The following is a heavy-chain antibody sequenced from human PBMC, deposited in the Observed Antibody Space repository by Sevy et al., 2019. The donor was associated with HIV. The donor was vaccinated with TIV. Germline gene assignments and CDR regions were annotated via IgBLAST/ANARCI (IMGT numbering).Heavy chain of an antibody. CDR3: ARDLTAPYYYYGMDV. D-gene: IGHD1-20*01. V-gene: IGHV3-7*01. Sequence: GGSLRLSCAASGFTFSSFFMSWVRQAPGKGLEWVANIKQDGGEKYYVDSVKGRFTISRDNARNSVYLQMNSLRAEDTGVYYCARDLTAPYYYYGMDVWGQGTMVTVSS. CDR2: IKQDGGEK. CDR1: GFTFSSFF. J-gene: IGHJ6*02.